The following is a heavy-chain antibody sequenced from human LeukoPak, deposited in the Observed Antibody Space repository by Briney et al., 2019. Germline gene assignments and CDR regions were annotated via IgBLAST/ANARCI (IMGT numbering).Heavy chain of an antibody. J-gene: IGHJ4*02. CDR2: MSAYNGDI. Sequence: ASVKVSCKASGYTFSRSGISWVRQAPGQGLEWMAWMSAYNGDIKYAQNFHGRLTTTTGTSTSTAYMELRSLKSDDTAVYYCARDYDYVYDYWGQGTLVTVSP. D-gene: IGHD3-3*01. CDR1: GYTFSRSG. CDR3: ARDYDYVYDY. V-gene: IGHV1-18*01.